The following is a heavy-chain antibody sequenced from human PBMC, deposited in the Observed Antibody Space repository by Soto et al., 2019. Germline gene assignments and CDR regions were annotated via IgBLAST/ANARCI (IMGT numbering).Heavy chain of an antibody. Sequence: KTSETLSLTCAVYGGSFSGYYWSWIRQPPGKGLEWIGEINHSGSTNYNPSLKSRVTISVDTSKNQFSLKLSSVTAADTAVYYCARGQYYDSSGYYKPAGDENFDYWGQGTLVT. V-gene: IGHV4-34*01. CDR1: GGSFSGYY. D-gene: IGHD3-22*01. CDR3: ARGQYYDSSGYYKPAGDENFDY. CDR2: INHSGST. J-gene: IGHJ4*02.